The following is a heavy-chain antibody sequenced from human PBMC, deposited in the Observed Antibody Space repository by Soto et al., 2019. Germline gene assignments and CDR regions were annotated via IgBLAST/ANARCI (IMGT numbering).Heavy chain of an antibody. CDR2: IYYSGST. J-gene: IGHJ5*02. V-gene: IGHV4-61*01. Sequence: SETLSLTCTVSGGSVSSGSYYWSLIRQPPGKGLEWIGYIYYSGSTNCNPSLKSRVTISVDTSKNQFSLKLSSVTAADTAVYYCEREQRDWFDPWGQGTLVTVS. CDR1: GGSVSSGSYY. CDR3: EREQRDWFDP.